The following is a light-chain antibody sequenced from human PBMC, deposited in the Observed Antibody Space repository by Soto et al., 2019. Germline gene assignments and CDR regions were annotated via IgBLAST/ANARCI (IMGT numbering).Light chain of an antibody. V-gene: IGKV3-15*01. CDR2: GAS. CDR3: QQYNNWPPWT. Sequence: ETVLTQSPGTLSLSPGERATLSCRASQSVSRSLAWYQQKPGQAPRLLIYGASTRATGIPARFSGSGSGTEFTLTISSLQSEAFAVYYCQQYNNWPPWTFGQGTKVDIK. J-gene: IGKJ1*01. CDR1: QSVSRS.